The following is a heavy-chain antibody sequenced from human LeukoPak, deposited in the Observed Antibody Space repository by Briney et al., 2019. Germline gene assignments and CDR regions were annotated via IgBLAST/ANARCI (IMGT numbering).Heavy chain of an antibody. Sequence: ASVKVSCKASGYTFTSYDINWVRQATGQGLEWMGWMNPNSGNTGYARKFQGRVTMTRNTSISTAYMELSSLRAEDTAVYYCAKVGFWSGYYEVGDWFDPWGQGTLVTVSS. CDR1: GYTFTSYD. D-gene: IGHD3-3*01. V-gene: IGHV1-8*01. CDR2: MNPNSGNT. CDR3: AKVGFWSGYYEVGDWFDP. J-gene: IGHJ5*02.